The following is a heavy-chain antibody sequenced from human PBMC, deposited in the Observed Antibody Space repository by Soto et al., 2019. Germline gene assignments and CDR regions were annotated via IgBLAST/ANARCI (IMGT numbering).Heavy chain of an antibody. CDR1: GYSLTSYW. CDR3: ASPSPRYSSSWTYYYYYGMDV. CDR2: IDPSDSYT. V-gene: IGHV5-10-1*01. D-gene: IGHD6-13*01. J-gene: IGHJ6*02. Sequence: PGESLNIYCKGSGYSLTSYWIRWVRQMPGKGLEWMGRIDPSDSYTNYSPSFQGHVTISADKSISTAYLQWSSLKASDTAMYYCASPSPRYSSSWTYYYYYGMDVWGQGTTVTVSS.